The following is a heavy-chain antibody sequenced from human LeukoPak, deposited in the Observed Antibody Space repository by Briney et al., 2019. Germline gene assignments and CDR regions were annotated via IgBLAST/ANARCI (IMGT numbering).Heavy chain of an antibody. CDR2: ISYDGSNK. CDR3: ARDNGMGSSSWYSVVGY. CDR1: GFTFSSYA. V-gene: IGHV3-30-3*01. J-gene: IGHJ4*02. D-gene: IGHD6-13*01. Sequence: PGGSLRLSCAASGFTFSSYAMHWVRQAPGKGLEWVAVISYDGSNKYYADSVKGRFTISRDNSKNTLYLQMNSLRAEDTAVYYCARDNGMGSSSWYSVVGYWGQGTLVTVSS.